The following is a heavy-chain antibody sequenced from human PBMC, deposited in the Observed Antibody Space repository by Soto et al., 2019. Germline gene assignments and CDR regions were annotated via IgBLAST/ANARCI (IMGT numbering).Heavy chain of an antibody. CDR2: IKSKTDGGTT. J-gene: IGHJ3*02. CDR3: TTNRVSYDAFDI. Sequence: EVQLVESGGGLVKPGGSLRLSCAASGFTFSNAWMSWVRQAPGKGLEWVGRIKSKTDGGTTDYAAPVKGRFTISRDDSKNTLYLQMNSLKPEDTAVYYCTTNRVSYDAFDIWGQGTMVTVSS. V-gene: IGHV3-15*01. CDR1: GFTFSNAW.